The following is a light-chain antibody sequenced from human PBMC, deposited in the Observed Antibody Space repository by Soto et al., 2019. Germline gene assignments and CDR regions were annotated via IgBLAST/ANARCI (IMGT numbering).Light chain of an antibody. CDR2: AAS. V-gene: IGKV1-27*01. J-gene: IGKJ4*01. CDR3: QQYNTYSP. Sequence: DIEMTQCPSSLSAYVGDRVTTTCRTSQDISNYLAGYQQQPGTVPQLLIYAASSLRSGVPSRFTASAFGTDFTLTIRSLQPDDFATYYCQQYNTYSPFGGGTKLDI. CDR1: QDISNY.